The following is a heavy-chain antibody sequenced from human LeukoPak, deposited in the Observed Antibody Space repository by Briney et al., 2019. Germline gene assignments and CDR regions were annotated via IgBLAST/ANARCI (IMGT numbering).Heavy chain of an antibody. Sequence: GGSLRLSCAAPGFTFSRYAMSWVRQAPGRGLEWVSAISGRGGSTYYADSVKGRFSISRDQSNNTVYLQMNSLRADDTAVYYCAKDGEGRYFDWSEYYFGSWGQGTLVTVSS. CDR2: ISGRGGST. CDR3: AKDGEGRYFDWSEYYFGS. V-gene: IGHV3-23*01. J-gene: IGHJ4*02. D-gene: IGHD3-9*01. CDR1: GFTFSRYA.